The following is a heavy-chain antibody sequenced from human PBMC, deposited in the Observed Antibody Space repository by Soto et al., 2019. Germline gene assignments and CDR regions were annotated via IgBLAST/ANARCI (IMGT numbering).Heavy chain of an antibody. J-gene: IGHJ4*02. CDR3: ATSSDTGYIFDF. CDR2: IKQHGSEE. V-gene: IGHV3-7*01. CDR1: GFAFTTYW. D-gene: IGHD3-9*01. Sequence: PGGSLRLSCAASGFAFTTYWMSWVRQSPGKGLEWVASIKQHGSEEFYVDSVRGRFAISRDNAKNSLYLHMNSLRAEDTAVYHCATSSDTGYIFDFWGQGALVTVS.